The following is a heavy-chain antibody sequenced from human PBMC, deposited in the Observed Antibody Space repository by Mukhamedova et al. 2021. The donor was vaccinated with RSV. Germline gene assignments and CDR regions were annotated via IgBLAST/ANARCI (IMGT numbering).Heavy chain of an antibody. J-gene: IGHJ4*02. Sequence: WNWIRQSPATGLEWIGFIFHNGNTDYKPSLKSRVTMSVDTSKNQISLSLNSVTAADTAVYYCVRGRAWYTRIRDFGYWGQVTLV. D-gene: IGHD2-2*02. CDR3: VRGRAWYTRIRDFGY. V-gene: IGHV4-59*01. CDR2: IFHNGNT.